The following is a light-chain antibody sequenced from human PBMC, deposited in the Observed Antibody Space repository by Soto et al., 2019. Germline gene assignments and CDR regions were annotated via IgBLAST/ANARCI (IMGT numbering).Light chain of an antibody. CDR3: QQYDYSRT. Sequence: EIQFIPSTPTLSPSVGDDVTLTCRASQNISTSLAWYQHKPGKAPTLLMFDVSNLESGVPSRFSGSGSGTEFTLTISSLHSNDFATYYCQQYDYSRTFGQGTKVDIK. J-gene: IGKJ1*01. CDR2: DVS. CDR1: QNISTS. V-gene: IGKV1-5*01.